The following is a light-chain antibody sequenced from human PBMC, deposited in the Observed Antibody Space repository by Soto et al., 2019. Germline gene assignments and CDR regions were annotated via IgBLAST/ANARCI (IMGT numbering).Light chain of an antibody. CDR1: SSDVGNYDL. CDR2: EDT. J-gene: IGLJ2*01. CDR3: CSYAGSFTV. V-gene: IGLV2-23*01. Sequence: QSVLTQPASVSGSRGQSITVSCTGTSSDVGNYDLVSWFQRHPGQAPKPIIYEDTKRPSGVAHRFSGSKSGNTASLTISGLQAEDEADYYCCSYAGSFTVFGGGTKLTVL.